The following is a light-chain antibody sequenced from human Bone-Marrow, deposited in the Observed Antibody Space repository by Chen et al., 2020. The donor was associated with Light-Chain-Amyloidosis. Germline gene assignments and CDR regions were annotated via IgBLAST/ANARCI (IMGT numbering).Light chain of an antibody. Sequence: DIQMTQSPSTLSASVGDRVTISCRASQNINSWLAWYQQRPGKAPKLLIYKASDLQRGVPSRFSVSGSGTAFTLTISSLQPEDFATYHCQQYKTYPMYTFGQGTKLEIQ. V-gene: IGKV1-5*03. CDR1: QNINSW. J-gene: IGKJ2*01. CDR2: KAS. CDR3: QQYKTYPMYT.